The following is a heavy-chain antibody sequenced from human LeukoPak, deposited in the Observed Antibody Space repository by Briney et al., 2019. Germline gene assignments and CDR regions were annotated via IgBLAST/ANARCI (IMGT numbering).Heavy chain of an antibody. Sequence: GGSLRLSCSASGFTFSSYAMHWVSQAPGKGLEYVSAISSNGGSTYYADSVQGRFTISRDNSKNSLYLQMNSLRAEDTALYYCARTPGYCTHGTCYGSIFAMDVWGQGTTVTVSS. V-gene: IGHV3-64*04. CDR1: GFTFSSYA. CDR2: ISSNGGST. D-gene: IGHD2-8*01. CDR3: ARTPGYCTHGTCYGSIFAMDV. J-gene: IGHJ6*02.